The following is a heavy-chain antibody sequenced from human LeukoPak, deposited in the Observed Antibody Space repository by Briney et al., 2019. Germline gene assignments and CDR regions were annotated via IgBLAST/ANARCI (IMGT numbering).Heavy chain of an antibody. CDR3: ARVRAAGTEGDAFDI. J-gene: IGHJ3*02. CDR2: INPSGGST. CDR1: GYTFTSYY. D-gene: IGHD6-13*01. V-gene: IGHV1-46*01. Sequence: ASVKVSCKASGYTFTSYYMHWVRQAPGQGLEWMGMINPSGGSTSYAQKFQGRVTMTRDTSTSTVYMELSSLRSEDTAVYYCARVRAAGTEGDAFDIWGQGTMVTVSS.